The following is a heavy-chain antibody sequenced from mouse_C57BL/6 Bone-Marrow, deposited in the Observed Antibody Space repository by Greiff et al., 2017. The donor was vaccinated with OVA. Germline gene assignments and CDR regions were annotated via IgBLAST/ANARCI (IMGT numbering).Heavy chain of an antibody. V-gene: IGHV4-1*01. D-gene: IGHD1-1*01. CDR1: GIAFSRYW. CDR3: ARSHYYGSTPFAMDY. Sequence: EVQGVESGGGLVQPGGSLKLSCAASGIAFSRYWMSWVRRAPGKGLEWIGEINPDSSTINYAPSLKDKFIISRDNAKNTLYLQMSKVRSEDTALYYCARSHYYGSTPFAMDYWGQGTSVTVSS. CDR2: INPDSSTI. J-gene: IGHJ4*01.